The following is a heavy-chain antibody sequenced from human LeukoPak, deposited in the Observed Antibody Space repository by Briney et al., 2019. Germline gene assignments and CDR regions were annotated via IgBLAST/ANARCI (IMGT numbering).Heavy chain of an antibody. Sequence: ASVKVSCKASGYTSTSYDINWVRQATGQGLEWMGWMNPNSGNTGYAQKFQGRVTMTRNTSISTAYMELSSLRSEDTAVYYCARGGDYDSKDWFDPWGQGTLVTVSA. CDR2: MNPNSGNT. CDR1: GYTSTSYD. CDR3: ARGGDYDSKDWFDP. V-gene: IGHV1-8*01. J-gene: IGHJ5*02. D-gene: IGHD3-22*01.